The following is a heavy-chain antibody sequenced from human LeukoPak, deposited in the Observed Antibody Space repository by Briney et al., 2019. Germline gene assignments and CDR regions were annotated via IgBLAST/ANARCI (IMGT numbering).Heavy chain of an antibody. CDR3: VKGRISEDGLDF. Sequence: GGSLRLSCAASGFTFSRSAMTWVRQTPGEGLDWVSSISSFGNTYYADSVKGRFTISRDNSKNMLYLQMNSLRAEDTAVYYCVKGRISEDGLDFWGQGTLVTVSS. CDR2: ISSFGNT. V-gene: IGHV3-23*01. CDR1: GFTFSRSA. J-gene: IGHJ4*02. D-gene: IGHD6-13*01.